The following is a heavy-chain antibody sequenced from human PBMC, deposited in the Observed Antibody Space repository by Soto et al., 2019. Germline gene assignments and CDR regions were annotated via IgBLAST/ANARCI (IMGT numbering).Heavy chain of an antibody. CDR1: GYTFTSYG. CDR2: ISAYNGNT. V-gene: IGHV1-18*04. J-gene: IGHJ4*02. CDR3: ASGGPYSLNYYFDY. Sequence: ASVKVSCKASGYTFTSYGISWVRQAPGQGLEWMGWISAYNGNTNYAQKLQGRVTMTTDTSTSTAYMELSSLRSEDTAVYYCASGGPYSLNYYFDYLGQVTLVTVSS. D-gene: IGHD2-15*01.